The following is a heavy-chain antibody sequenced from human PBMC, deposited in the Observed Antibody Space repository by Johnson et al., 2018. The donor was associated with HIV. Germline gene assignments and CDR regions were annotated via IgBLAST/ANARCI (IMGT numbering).Heavy chain of an antibody. CDR3: ARDGVYSSPHDAFDI. CDR2: IWDDGTNR. V-gene: IGHV3-33*01. Sequence: QVQLVESGGGVVQPGRSLRLSCAASGFTFSSYGMHWVRQAPGKGLEWVAVIWDDGTNRYYGDSVKGRFTISRDKSKNTLYLQKNSLRAEDTAVYYCARDGVYSSPHDAFDIWGQGTMVTVSS. CDR1: GFTFSSYG. D-gene: IGHD6-13*01. J-gene: IGHJ3*02.